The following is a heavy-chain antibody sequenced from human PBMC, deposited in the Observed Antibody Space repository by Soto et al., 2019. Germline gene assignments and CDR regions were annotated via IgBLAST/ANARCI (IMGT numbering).Heavy chain of an antibody. J-gene: IGHJ4*02. CDR3: ATEPHYYDSSGYYYVQTVFDY. CDR2: IIPIFGTA. CDR1: GNSFTTYY. D-gene: IGHD3-22*01. Sequence: SVKVSCKASGNSFTTYYMHWVRQAPGQGLEWMGGIIPIFGTANYAQKFQGRVTITADESTSTAYMELSSLRSEDTAVYYCATEPHYYDSSGYYYVQTVFDYWGQGTLVTVSS. V-gene: IGHV1-69*13.